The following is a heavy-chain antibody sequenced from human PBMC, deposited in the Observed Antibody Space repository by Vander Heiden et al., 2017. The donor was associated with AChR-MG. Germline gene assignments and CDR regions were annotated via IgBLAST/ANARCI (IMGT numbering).Heavy chain of an antibody. CDR1: GYTFTGYY. D-gene: IGHD3-3*01. CDR2: INPNRGGT. V-gene: IGHV1-2*02. CDR3: ARDRPGKGDFWSGYPLYYYYGMDV. Sequence: QVQLVQSGAEVKKPGASVKVSCKASGYTFTGYYMHWVRPGPGKGLEWMGWINPNRGGTNYAQKFQGRVTMTRDTSISTAYMELSRLRSDDTAVYYCARDRPGKGDFWSGYPLYYYYGMDVWGQGTTVTVSS. J-gene: IGHJ6*02.